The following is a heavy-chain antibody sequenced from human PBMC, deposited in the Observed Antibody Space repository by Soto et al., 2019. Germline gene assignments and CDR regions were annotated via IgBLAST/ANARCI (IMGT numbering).Heavy chain of an antibody. CDR3: ARIAARRANYYYYMDV. CDR1: GYTFTSYG. V-gene: IGHV1-18*01. D-gene: IGHD6-6*01. CDR2: ISAYNGNT. Sequence: GASVKVSCKASGYTFTSYGISWVRQAPGQGLEWMGWISAYNGNTNYAQKLQGRVTMTTDTSTSTAYMELSSLRSEDTAVYYCARIAARRANYYYYMDVWGKGTTVTVSS. J-gene: IGHJ6*03.